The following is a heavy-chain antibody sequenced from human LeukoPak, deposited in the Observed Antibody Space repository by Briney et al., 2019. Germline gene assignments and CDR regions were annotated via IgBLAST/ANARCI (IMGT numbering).Heavy chain of an antibody. V-gene: IGHV3-15*01. CDR3: TTAPVASYYYGMDV. CDR2: IKSKTDGGTT. D-gene: IGHD4-23*01. Sequence: PGGSLRLSCAASGFTFSNAWMSWVRQAPGKGLEWVGRIKSKTDGGTTDYAAPVKGRFTISRDDSKNTLYLQMNSLKTEDTAVYYCTTAPVASYYYGMDVWGQGTTVTVSS. CDR1: GFTFSNAW. J-gene: IGHJ6*02.